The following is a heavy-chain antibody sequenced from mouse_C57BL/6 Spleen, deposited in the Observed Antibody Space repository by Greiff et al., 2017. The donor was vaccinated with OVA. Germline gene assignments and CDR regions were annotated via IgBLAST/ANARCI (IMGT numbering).Heavy chain of an antibody. Sequence: QVQLQQPGPELVKPGASVKISCKASGYAFSSSWMNWVKQRPGQGLEWIGRIYPGDGDTNYNGKFKGKATLTVDKSSSTAYMQLSSLTSEDSAVYFGARWGNSNDDDIDYWGQGTSLTVSS. D-gene: IGHD2-12*01. CDR2: IYPGDGDT. V-gene: IGHV1-82*01. J-gene: IGHJ2*02. CDR1: GYAFSSSW. CDR3: ARWGNSNDDDIDY.